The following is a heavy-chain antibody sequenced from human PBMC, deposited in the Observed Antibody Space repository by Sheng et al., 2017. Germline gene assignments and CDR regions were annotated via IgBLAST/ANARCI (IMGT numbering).Heavy chain of an antibody. D-gene: IGHD6-19*01. CDR1: GFTLSHYE. CDR2: ISRSGVV. V-gene: IGHV3-48*03. CDR3: ARDNPSWLVIFDI. Sequence: EVQLVESGGGLVQPGGSLRLSCEGSGFTLSHYEMNWVRQAPGKGLEWVSYISRSGVVDYADSVKGRFTTSRDNAKNSLFLQMNSLRAEDTAVYYCARDNPSWLVIFDIWGQGTMVTVSS. J-gene: IGHJ3*02.